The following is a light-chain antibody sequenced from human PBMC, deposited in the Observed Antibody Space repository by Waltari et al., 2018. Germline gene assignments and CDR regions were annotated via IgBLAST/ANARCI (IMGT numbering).Light chain of an antibody. J-gene: IGKJ1*01. Sequence: DVVMTQSPDSLAVSLGERATINCKSSQSLLYTSNNKNYLAWYEQKPGQPPKILIYWASIREAGVPDRFSGSGSGTDFTRAISCPEAEGVASYCCRPYLHTPRTFGQGTKVEIK. V-gene: IGKV4-1*01. CDR3: RPYLHTPRT. CDR1: QSLLYTSNNKNY. CDR2: WAS.